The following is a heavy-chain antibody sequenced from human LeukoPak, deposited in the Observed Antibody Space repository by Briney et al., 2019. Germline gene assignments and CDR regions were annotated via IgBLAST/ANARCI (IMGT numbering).Heavy chain of an antibody. CDR1: GYSLSELS. Sequence: ASVKVSCKVSGYSLSELSMHWVRQAPGKGLEWMGGFDPEGGKTIYAQNLHGRLTVTDDTSIDTAYMHLSSLRSEDTAVYYCARRYDLLAWFDPWGQGTLVTVSS. CDR3: ARRYDLLAWFDP. V-gene: IGHV1-24*01. J-gene: IGHJ5*02. CDR2: FDPEGGKT. D-gene: IGHD1-1*01.